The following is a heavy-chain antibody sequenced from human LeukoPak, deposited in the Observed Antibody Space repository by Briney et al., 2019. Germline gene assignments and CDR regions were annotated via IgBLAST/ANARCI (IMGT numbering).Heavy chain of an antibody. Sequence: EASVKVSCKASGYTFTSYGISWVRQSPGQGLEWMGWISAYNGNTNYAQKLQGRVTMTTDTSTSTAYMELRSLRSDDTAVYYCAREDSVVPADTSFDYWGQGTLVTVSS. J-gene: IGHJ4*02. V-gene: IGHV1-18*01. CDR1: GYTFTSYG. CDR3: AREDSVVPADTSFDY. D-gene: IGHD2-2*01. CDR2: ISAYNGNT.